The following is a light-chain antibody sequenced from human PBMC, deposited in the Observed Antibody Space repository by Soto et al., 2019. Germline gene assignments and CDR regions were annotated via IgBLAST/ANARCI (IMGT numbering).Light chain of an antibody. J-gene: IGKJ4*01. V-gene: IGKV1-13*02. CDR1: QGINSA. CDR3: HQFTSYPLT. Sequence: AIQLTQSPSSLSASVGDRVTITCRASQGINSALAWYQQKPGKAPKLLLYDASSLESGVPSRFTGSGSGTDFTLTISSLQPEDFATYYCHQFTSYPLTFGGGTKVEIK. CDR2: DAS.